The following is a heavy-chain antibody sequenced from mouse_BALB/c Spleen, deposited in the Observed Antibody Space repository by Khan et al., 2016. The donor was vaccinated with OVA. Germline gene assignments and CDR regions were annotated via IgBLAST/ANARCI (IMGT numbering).Heavy chain of an antibody. J-gene: IGHJ2*01. CDR3: ARLYDI. CDR2: IRAGGST. D-gene: IGHD1-1*01. V-gene: IGHV2-9*02. Sequence: QVQLKQSGPGLVAPSQSLSITCTVSGFSLTSYGVHWVRQPPGKGLEWLGVIRAGGSTNYNSALMSRLSISKDNSKSQAFVQMNCLQTDDTGMYYCARLYDIWDRGTTLTVSS. CDR1: GFSLTSYG.